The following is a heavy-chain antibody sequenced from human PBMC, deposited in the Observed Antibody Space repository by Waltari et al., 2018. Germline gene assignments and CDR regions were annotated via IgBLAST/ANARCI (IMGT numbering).Heavy chain of an antibody. CDR2: ISNSGLST. J-gene: IGHJ4*02. D-gene: IGHD4-17*01. CDR3: AKVLVSTVTAAPLFDH. V-gene: IGHV3-23*01. CDR1: GFSFSNYG. Sequence: EVQLLESGGGLVEPGGSLRLSCAASGFSFSNYGISWVRQAPGEGLDWVSSISNSGLSTYYADSVNGRFTISRDNSKNTLYLQMDSLRAEDTALYYCAKVLVSTVTAAPLFDHWGQGTLVTVSS.